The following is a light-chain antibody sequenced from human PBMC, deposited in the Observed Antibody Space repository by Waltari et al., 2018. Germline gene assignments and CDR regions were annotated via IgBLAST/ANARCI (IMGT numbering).Light chain of an antibody. CDR1: SSDIGRYNY. Sequence: QSALTQPASVSGSPGQSITISCTGTSSDIGRYNYVSWVQKNPGKAPKLMIYDVRNRPSGVSNRFSGSKSDSTASLTISGLQAEDDAVYFCNSFTSSNTVIFGGGTKLTV. CDR3: NSFTSSNTVI. J-gene: IGLJ2*01. V-gene: IGLV2-14*03. CDR2: DVR.